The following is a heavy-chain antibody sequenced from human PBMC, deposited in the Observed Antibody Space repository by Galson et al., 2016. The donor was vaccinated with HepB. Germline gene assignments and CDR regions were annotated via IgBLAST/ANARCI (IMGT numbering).Heavy chain of an antibody. Sequence: SLRLSCAASGFTLSRFWMRWVRQAPGKGLEWVANINQDGSQKNYVDSVEGRFTISRDYAKNSLYLQMSSLRAEDTAVYYCASEPTKSNEGYWGQGTLVSVSS. CDR3: ASEPTKSNEGY. J-gene: IGHJ4*02. CDR1: GFTLSRFW. V-gene: IGHV3-7*03. CDR2: INQDGSQK. D-gene: IGHD1-1*01.